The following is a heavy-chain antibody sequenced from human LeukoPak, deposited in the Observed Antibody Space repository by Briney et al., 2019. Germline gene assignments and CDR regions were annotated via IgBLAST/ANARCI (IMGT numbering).Heavy chain of an antibody. CDR2: IYYSGST. CDR1: GGSISSGGYY. D-gene: IGHD5-24*01. J-gene: IGHJ4*02. V-gene: IGHV4-31*03. CDR3: AREAMNGDGYTCFDY. Sequence: PSQTLSLTCTVSGGSISSGGYYWSWIRQHPGKGLEWIGYIYYSGSTYYNPSLKSRVTISVDTSKNQFSLKLSSVTAADTAVYYCAREAMNGDGYTCFDYWGQGTLVTVSS.